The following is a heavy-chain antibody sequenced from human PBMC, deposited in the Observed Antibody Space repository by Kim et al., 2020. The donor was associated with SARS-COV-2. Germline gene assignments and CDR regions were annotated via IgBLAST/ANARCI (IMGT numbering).Heavy chain of an antibody. CDR3: ARVYGIAAAIDY. D-gene: IGHD6-13*01. CDR2: T. J-gene: IGHJ4*02. V-gene: IGHV1-3*01. Sequence: TKYSQDIQGRATFTSDTSATTAYMELTSLRSEDTAVYYCARVYGIAAAIDYWGQGTLVTVSS.